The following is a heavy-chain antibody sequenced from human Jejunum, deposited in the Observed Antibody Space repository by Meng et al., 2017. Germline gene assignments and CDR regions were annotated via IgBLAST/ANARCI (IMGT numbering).Heavy chain of an antibody. V-gene: IGHV1-2*05. Sequence: QVQLVQSGAEVKKPGASARVSCQASGYTFTGYSIHWARQAPGQGLEWMGRINPDGSGTMYAQKFQGRVTMSRDTSISTVYMDLSRLTSDDTGLYYCARGVYPSFFDTWGQGTLVTVSS. CDR1: GYTFTGYS. CDR2: INPDGSGT. D-gene: IGHD3-16*02. CDR3: ARGVYPSFFDT. J-gene: IGHJ4*02.